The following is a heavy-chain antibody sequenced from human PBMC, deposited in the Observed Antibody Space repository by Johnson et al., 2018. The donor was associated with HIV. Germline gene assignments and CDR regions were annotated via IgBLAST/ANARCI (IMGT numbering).Heavy chain of an antibody. V-gene: IGHV3-30*02. D-gene: IGHD3-22*01. CDR3: AKDVGNYWPNAFDV. Sequence: QVQLVESGGGVVQPGGSLRLSCAASGFTFSSYGMHWVRKAPGKGLEWVAFIRYDGSNKYYADSVNGRFTISRDNSKNTLYLQMNSLRTEDTAVYYCAKDVGNYWPNAFDVWGQGTMLTVSS. CDR1: GFTFSSYG. J-gene: IGHJ3*01. CDR2: IRYDGSNK.